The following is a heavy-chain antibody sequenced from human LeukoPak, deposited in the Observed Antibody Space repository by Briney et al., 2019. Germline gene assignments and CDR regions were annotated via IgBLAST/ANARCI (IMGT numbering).Heavy chain of an antibody. D-gene: IGHD5-12*01. V-gene: IGHV3-23*01. Sequence: PGGSLRLSCACSGFPFSIYGLNWVRQAPGKGLEWVSGISPGGGHTYYADSVKGRFTISRDDSKNTLYLQMNNLRAEDTAVYYCAKDGAWLRFDDWGQGILVTVSS. CDR3: AKDGAWLRFDD. CDR2: ISPGGGHT. J-gene: IGHJ4*02. CDR1: GFPFSIYG.